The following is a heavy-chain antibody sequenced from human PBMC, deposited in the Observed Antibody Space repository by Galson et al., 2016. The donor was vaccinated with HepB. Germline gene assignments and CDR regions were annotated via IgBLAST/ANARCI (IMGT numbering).Heavy chain of an antibody. J-gene: IGHJ3*01. CDR1: GVSFSTYY. Sequence: SETLSLTCAVYGVSFSTYYWTWIRQPPGKGLEWIGEINNRGRSNYNPSLKSRVTISVDMFKNQFSLKLSSVTAADTAIYYCASVVGFCSGGNCYFPWGQGTKVTVS. CDR3: ASVVGFCSGGNCYFP. D-gene: IGHD2-15*01. V-gene: IGHV4-34*01. CDR2: INNRGRS.